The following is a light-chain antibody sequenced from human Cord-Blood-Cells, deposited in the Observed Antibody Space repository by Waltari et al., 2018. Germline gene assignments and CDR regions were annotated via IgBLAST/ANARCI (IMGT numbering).Light chain of an antibody. CDR3: SSYTSSNPYV. J-gene: IGLJ1*01. V-gene: IGLV2-14*03. CDR2: DVS. Sequence: QSALTQPASVSGSPGQSITISCSGTSSDVGGYHYVSWYQQHPGKAPKLMIYDVSNRPSGVSNRFSGSKSGNTASLTISGLQAEDDADYYCSSYTSSNPYVFGTGTKVTVL. CDR1: SSDVGGYHY.